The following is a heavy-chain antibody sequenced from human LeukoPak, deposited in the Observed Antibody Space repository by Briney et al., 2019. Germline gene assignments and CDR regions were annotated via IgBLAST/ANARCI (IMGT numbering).Heavy chain of an antibody. CDR1: GGSFSGYY. D-gene: IGHD3-22*01. CDR3: ARGGAYYYDSSGYSPGYY. V-gene: IGHV4-34*01. J-gene: IGHJ4*02. CDR2: INHSGST. Sequence: PSETLSLTCAVYGGSFSGYYWSWIRQPPGKGLEWMGEINHSGSTNYNPSLQGRVTIQVDTSKNQISLKLSSVIAADTAVYYCARGGAYYYDSSGYSPGYYWGQGTLVTVSS.